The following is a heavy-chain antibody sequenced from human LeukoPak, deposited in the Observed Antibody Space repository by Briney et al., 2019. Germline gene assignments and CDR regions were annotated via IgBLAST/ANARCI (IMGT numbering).Heavy chain of an antibody. CDR2: VYYSGST. V-gene: IGHV4-39*01. J-gene: IGHJ3*02. CDR3: ARNPYCGGDCYPGVPFDI. Sequence: SETLSLTCTVSGGSISSSSHYWGWIRQPPGKGLEWIGNVYYSGSTYYNPSLKSRVTISVDTSKNQFSLKLSPVTAADTAVYYCARNPYCGGDCYPGVPFDIWGQGTMVTASS. CDR1: GGSISSSSHY. D-gene: IGHD2-21*02.